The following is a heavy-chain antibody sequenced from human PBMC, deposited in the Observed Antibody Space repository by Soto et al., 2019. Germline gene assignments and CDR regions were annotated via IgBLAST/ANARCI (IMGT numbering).Heavy chain of an antibody. D-gene: IGHD3-16*01. CDR2: FKPRDSGV. CDR3: ARPNYAQEVGYLTYDI. CDR1: YYPFPAYW. V-gene: IGHV5-51*01. J-gene: IGHJ3*02. Sequence: PGESLKIPRHCFYYPFPAYWIGWVRQMPTNGPEWMGVFKPRDSGVKYSPPFEGQVTISADKSINPVFLQWRTLTASDTAMYYCARPNYAQEVGYLTYDIWGQGTMVTVSS.